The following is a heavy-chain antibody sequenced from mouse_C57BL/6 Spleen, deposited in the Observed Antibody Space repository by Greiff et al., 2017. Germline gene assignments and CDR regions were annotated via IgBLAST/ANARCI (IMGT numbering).Heavy chain of an antibody. CDR3: ARHEIYHGYDGFAY. CDR1: GYTFTSYW. V-gene: IGHV1-64*01. Sequence: VKLQQPGAELVKPGASVKLSCKASGYTFTSYWMHWMKQSPGQGLEWIGMFHPNSGGTNYNEKFKSKATLTVDKSSSTAYMQLSRLTSDDSAVYYSARHEIYHGYDGFAYWGQGTLVTVSA. J-gene: IGHJ3*01. CDR2: FHPNSGGT. D-gene: IGHD2-2*01.